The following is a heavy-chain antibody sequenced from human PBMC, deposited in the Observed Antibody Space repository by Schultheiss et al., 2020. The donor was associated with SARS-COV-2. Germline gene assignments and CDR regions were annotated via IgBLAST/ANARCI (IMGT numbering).Heavy chain of an antibody. V-gene: IGHV3-21*01. CDR1: GFTFSTYS. Sequence: GGSLRLSCAASGFTFSTYSMNWVRQAPGKGLEWVSAISGSGGSTYYADSMQGRFTVSRDNANNSLYLQMHSLRAEDTAVYYCVRDRSWWTPYNCFDLWGRGTLVTVSS. CDR3: VRDRSWWTPYNCFDL. J-gene: IGHJ5*02. D-gene: IGHD2-15*01. CDR2: ISGSGGST.